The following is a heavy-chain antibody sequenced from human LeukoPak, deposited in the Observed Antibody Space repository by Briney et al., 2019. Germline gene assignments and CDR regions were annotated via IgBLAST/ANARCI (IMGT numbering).Heavy chain of an antibody. CDR2: IKEDGSEK. CDR3: ARNYSSLFDY. J-gene: IGHJ4*02. Sequence: GGSLRLSCAASGFTFSSYWMSWVRQAPGEGLEWVANIKEDGSEKYYVDSVKGRFTISRDNAKNLLYLKMNSLRAEDTAVYYCARNYSSLFDYWGQGNLVTVSS. V-gene: IGHV3-7*01. D-gene: IGHD6-13*01. CDR1: GFTFSSYW.